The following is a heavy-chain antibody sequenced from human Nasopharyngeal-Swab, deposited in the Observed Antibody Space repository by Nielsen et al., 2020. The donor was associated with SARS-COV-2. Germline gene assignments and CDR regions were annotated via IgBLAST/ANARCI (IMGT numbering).Heavy chain of an antibody. Sequence: ASVKVSCKASGYTFTSYYMHWVRQAPGQGLEWMGRINPNSGGTNYAQKFQGRVTMTRDTSISTAYMELSRLRSDDTAVYYCARVGELLGYYFDYWGQGTLVTVSS. D-gene: IGHD1-26*01. V-gene: IGHV1-2*06. CDR3: ARVGELLGYYFDY. J-gene: IGHJ4*02. CDR2: INPNSGGT. CDR1: GYTFTSYY.